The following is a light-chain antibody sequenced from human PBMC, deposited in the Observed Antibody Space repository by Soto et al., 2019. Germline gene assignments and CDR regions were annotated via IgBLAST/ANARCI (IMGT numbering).Light chain of an antibody. V-gene: IGLV1-44*01. Sequence: QSVLTQPPSASGTPGQRVTISCSGSSSNIGSKTVNWYQQLPGTAPKLLIYSDDQRPSGVPDRFSGSKSGTSATLAISGLQSEDEADYCCSAWDDSLSGLVFGGGTKVTVL. CDR1: SSNIGSKT. CDR2: SDD. J-gene: IGLJ2*01. CDR3: SAWDDSLSGLV.